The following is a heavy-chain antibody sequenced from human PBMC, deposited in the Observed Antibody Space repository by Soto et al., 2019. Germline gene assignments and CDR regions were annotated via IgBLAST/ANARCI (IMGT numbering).Heavy chain of an antibody. CDR3: ARYSSPYYFDY. CDR2: ISGSGGST. D-gene: IGHD4-4*01. Sequence: PGGSLRLSCAASGFTFSSYAMSWVRQAPGKGLEWVSAISGSGGSTYYADSVKGRFTISVDTSKNQFSLKLSSVTAADTAVYYCARYSSPYYFDYWGQGTLVTVSS. J-gene: IGHJ4*02. CDR1: GFTFSSYA. V-gene: IGHV3-23*01.